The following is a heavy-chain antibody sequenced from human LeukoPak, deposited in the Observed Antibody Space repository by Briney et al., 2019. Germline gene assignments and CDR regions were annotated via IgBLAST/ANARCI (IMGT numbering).Heavy chain of an antibody. CDR3: ARDEYQLYFKL. D-gene: IGHD2-2*01. Sequence: PGGSLRLSCAASGFTFSDYYMSWIRQAPGKGLEGVSYISSSGSTIYYADSVKGRFTISRDNAKNSLYLQVNSLRAEYTAVYYCARDEYQLYFKLWGQGTLVTVYS. CDR1: GFTFSDYY. J-gene: IGHJ4*02. CDR2: ISSSGSTI. V-gene: IGHV3-11*01.